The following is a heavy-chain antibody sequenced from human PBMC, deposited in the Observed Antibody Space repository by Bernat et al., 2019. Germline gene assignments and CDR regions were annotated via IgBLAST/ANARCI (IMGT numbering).Heavy chain of an antibody. CDR1: GFTFGIYW. CDR2: ISGDGSSV. V-gene: IGHV3-74*01. CDR3: VREWSRFDMDV. Sequence: VQLVESGGGLVQPGGSLRVFCAAPGFTFGIYWMHWVRQAPGRGLVWVSRISGDGSSVTYADSVKGRFTISRDNAKNTLYLETTSLRAEDTSVYYCVREWSRFDMDVWGQGTTVTVSS. J-gene: IGHJ6*02. D-gene: IGHD3-10*01.